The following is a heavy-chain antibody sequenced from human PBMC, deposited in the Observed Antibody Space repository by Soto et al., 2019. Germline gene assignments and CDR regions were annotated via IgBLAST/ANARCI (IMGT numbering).Heavy chain of an antibody. Sequence: PGGSLRLSCAASGFTFSSYSMNWVRQAPGKGLEWVSSISSSSSYIYYADSVKGRFTISRDNAKNSLYLQMNSLRAEDTAVYYCARDKFSGSNDAFDIWGQGTMVTVSS. CDR3: ARDKFSGSNDAFDI. D-gene: IGHD6-19*01. J-gene: IGHJ3*02. CDR1: GFTFSSYS. CDR2: ISSSSSYI. V-gene: IGHV3-21*01.